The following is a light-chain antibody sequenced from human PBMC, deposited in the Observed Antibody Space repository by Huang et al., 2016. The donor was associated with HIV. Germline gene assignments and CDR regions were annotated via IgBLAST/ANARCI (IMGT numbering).Light chain of an antibody. V-gene: IGKV3-20*01. J-gene: IGKJ4*01. CDR2: GAS. Sequence: EIVLTQSPDTLSLSPGVRATLSCRASQSVNNNYLAWYQERPGQAPRLLIYGASTRATGIPDRFSGSGSGTDFTLTISRLEPEDFAVYSCQYYGSSPLTFGGGTKVEI. CDR1: QSVNNNY. CDR3: QYYGSSPLT.